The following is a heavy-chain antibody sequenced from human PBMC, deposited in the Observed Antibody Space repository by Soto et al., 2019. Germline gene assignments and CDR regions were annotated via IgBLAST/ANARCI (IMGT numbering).Heavy chain of an antibody. D-gene: IGHD2-2*01. CDR2: IYYSGST. V-gene: IGHV4-30-4*01. CDR3: ARPVPDIVVVPAASSGGGYYFDY. Sequence: SETLSLTCTVSGGSISSGDYYWSWIRQPPGKGLEWIGYIYYSGSTYYNPSLKSRVTISVDTSKNQFSLKLSSVTAADTAVYYCARPVPDIVVVPAASSGGGYYFDYWGQGTLVTVSS. CDR1: GGSISSGDYY. J-gene: IGHJ4*02.